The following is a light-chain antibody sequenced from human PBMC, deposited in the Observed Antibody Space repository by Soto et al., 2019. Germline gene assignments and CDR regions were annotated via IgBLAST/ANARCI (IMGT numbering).Light chain of an antibody. J-gene: IGLJ2*01. CDR3: CSYAGSSTSVV. Sequence: QSALTQPASVSGSPGQSITNSCTGTSSDVGSYNLVSWYQQHPGKAPKLMIYEVSKRPSGVSNRFSGSKSGNTASLTISGLQAEDEADYYCCSYAGSSTSVVFGGGTKLTVL. CDR1: SSDVGSYNL. V-gene: IGLV2-23*02. CDR2: EVS.